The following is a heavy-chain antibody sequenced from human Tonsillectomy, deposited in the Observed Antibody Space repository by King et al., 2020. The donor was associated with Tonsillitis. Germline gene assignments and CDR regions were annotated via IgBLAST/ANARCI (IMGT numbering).Heavy chain of an antibody. CDR2: IYYSGST. V-gene: IGHV4-59*01. J-gene: IGHJ4*02. CDR3: ARGLLWLHSYYCDS. CDR1: GGSISSFY. D-gene: IGHD5-24*01. Sequence: VQLQESGPGLVKPSETLSLTCTVSGGSISSFYWSWIRQPPGKGLEWIGYIYYSGSTNYNPSLKSRVTISVDTSKNQFSLKLSSVTAADTAVYYCARGLLWLHSYYCDSWGQGTLVTVSS.